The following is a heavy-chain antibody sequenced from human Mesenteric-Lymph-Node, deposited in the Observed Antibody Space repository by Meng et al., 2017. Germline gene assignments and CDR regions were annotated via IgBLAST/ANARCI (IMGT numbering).Heavy chain of an antibody. Sequence: ASVKVSCKASGYTFTNYYMHWVRQAPGQGLEWMGRIDPHNGGTNDAQQFQGRVTMTWDTSISTAYMELSRLRSDDTAVYYCARGGVDYTYGWGYFDFWGQGTLVTVSS. CDR2: IDPHNGGT. D-gene: IGHD5-18*01. V-gene: IGHV1-2*06. CDR3: ARGGVDYTYGWGYFDF. J-gene: IGHJ4*02. CDR1: GYTFTNYY.